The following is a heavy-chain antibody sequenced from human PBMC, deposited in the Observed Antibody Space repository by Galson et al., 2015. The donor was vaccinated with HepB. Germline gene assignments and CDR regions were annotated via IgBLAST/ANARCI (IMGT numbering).Heavy chain of an antibody. Sequence: SVKVSCKASGGTFSSYTISWVRQAPGQGLEWMGRIIPILGIANYAQKFQGRVTITADKSTGTAYMELSSLRSEDTAVYYCARGLAAAGTYYYYGMDVWGQGTTVTVSS. CDR3: ARGLAAAGTYYYYGMDV. CDR1: GGTFSSYT. CDR2: IIPILGIA. V-gene: IGHV1-69*02. J-gene: IGHJ6*02. D-gene: IGHD6-13*01.